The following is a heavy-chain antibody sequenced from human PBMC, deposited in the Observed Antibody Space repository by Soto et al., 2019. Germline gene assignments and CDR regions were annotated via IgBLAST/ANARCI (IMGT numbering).Heavy chain of an antibody. CDR1: GFPLTSYG. J-gene: IGHJ4*02. V-gene: IGHV3-30*03. Sequence: QVQLVESGGGVFQPGRSLRLSCAPSGFPLTSYGMHWVREGPGKGLEWLAVISYDGTNKFYADSVKGRFTISRDNSKNTLYLQMNSLRPEDTALYYCVGGQFYFDYRGQGTLVIVSS. D-gene: IGHD3-10*01. CDR2: ISYDGTNK. CDR3: VGGQFYFDY.